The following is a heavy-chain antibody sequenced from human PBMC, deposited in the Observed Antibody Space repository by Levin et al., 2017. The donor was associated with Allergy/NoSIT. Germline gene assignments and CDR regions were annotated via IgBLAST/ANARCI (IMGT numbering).Heavy chain of an antibody. D-gene: IGHD5-18*01. CDR1: GGSISSGGYS. CDR2: IYLSGST. CDR3: ARVAGYSYGYYFDY. Sequence: SQTLSLTCAVSGGSISSGGYSWSWIRQPPGKGLEWIGNIYLSGSTNDNPSLKSRVTMSVDRSQNQFSLKLSYVTAADTAVYYCARVAGYSYGYYFDYWGPGTLVTVSS. V-gene: IGHV4-30-2*01. J-gene: IGHJ4*02.